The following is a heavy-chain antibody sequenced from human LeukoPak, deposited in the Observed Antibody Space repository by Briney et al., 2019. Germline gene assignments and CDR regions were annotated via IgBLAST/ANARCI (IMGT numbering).Heavy chain of an antibody. CDR1: GGSISSYY. Sequence: SETLSLTCTVSGGSISSYYWSWIRQPPGKGLEWIGYIYHSGSTYYNPSLKSRVTISVDRSKNQFSLKLSSVTAADTAVYYCARVYNGYSSSLYYFDYWGQGTLVTVSS. CDR2: IYHSGST. D-gene: IGHD6-13*01. CDR3: ARVYNGYSSSLYYFDY. J-gene: IGHJ4*02. V-gene: IGHV4-59*12.